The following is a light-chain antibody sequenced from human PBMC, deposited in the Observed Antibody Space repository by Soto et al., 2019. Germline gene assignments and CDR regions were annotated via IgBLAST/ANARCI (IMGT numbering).Light chain of an antibody. CDR3: QQRSDWPWT. V-gene: IGKV3-11*01. CDR1: QSVSSY. CDR2: EAS. J-gene: IGKJ1*01. Sequence: EIVLTQSPATLSLSPGERATLSCRASQSVSSYLAWYQQKPGQAPRLLMYEASNRATGIPARFSGGGSGTDFTLTISGLEPEDFAVYYCQQRSDWPWTFGQGTKVDIK.